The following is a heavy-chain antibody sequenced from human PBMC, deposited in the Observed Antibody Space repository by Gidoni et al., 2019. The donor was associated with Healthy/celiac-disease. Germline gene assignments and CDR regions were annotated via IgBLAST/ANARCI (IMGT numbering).Heavy chain of an antibody. V-gene: IGHV4-39*01. J-gene: IGHJ6*02. D-gene: IGHD3-9*01. CDR2: IYYSGST. CDR3: ARLRDYDILTGYSIGRYYYYYYGMDV. Sequence: QLQLQESGTGLVKPSETLSLTCTVSGGSISSSSYYGGWIRQPPGKGLEWMGSIYYSGSTYYNPSLKSRVTISLDTSKNQFSLKLSSVTAADTAVYYCARLRDYDILTGYSIGRYYYYYYGMDVWGQGTTVTVSS. CDR1: GGSISSSSYY.